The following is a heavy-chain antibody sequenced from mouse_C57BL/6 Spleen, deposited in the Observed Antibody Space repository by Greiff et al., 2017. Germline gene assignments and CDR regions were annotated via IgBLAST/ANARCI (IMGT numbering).Heavy chain of an antibody. V-gene: IGHV1-53*01. CDR2: INPSNGGT. Sequence: VQLQQPGTELVKPGASVKLSCKASGYTFTSYWMHWVKQRPGQGLEWIGNINPSNGGTNYNEKFKSKATLTVDKSSSTSYMQLSSLTSEDSAVYYCAREGSYSANAMDYWGQGTSVTVSS. CDR3: AREGSYSANAMDY. CDR1: GYTFTSYW. D-gene: IGHD2-12*01. J-gene: IGHJ4*01.